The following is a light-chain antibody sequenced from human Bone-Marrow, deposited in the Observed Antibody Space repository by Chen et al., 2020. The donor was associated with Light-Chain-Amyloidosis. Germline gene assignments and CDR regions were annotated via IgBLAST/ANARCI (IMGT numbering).Light chain of an antibody. CDR1: DLPTKY. J-gene: IGLJ2*01. V-gene: IGLV3-25*03. CDR2: RVT. Sequence: SYELTQPPSVSVSPGQTARITCSGDDLPTKYAYWYQQKPGQAPVLLIRRVTERPSGISERFSGSSSGTTATLTISGVQAEDEADYHCQSADSSGTYEVIFGGGTKLTVL. CDR3: QSADSSGTYEVI.